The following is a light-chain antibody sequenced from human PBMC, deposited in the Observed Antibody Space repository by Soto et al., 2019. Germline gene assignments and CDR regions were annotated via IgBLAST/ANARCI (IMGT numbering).Light chain of an antibody. CDR3: SSYTTSTTRV. Sequence: QSVLTQPASVSGSPGQSITISCTGTNSDVGYYNYVSWYQQHPGKAPKLIVYEVTNRPSGISNRFSGSKSGNTASLTISGLQAEDEADYYCSSYTTSTTRVFGGGTQLTVL. J-gene: IGLJ3*02. CDR2: EVT. V-gene: IGLV2-14*01. CDR1: NSDVGYYNY.